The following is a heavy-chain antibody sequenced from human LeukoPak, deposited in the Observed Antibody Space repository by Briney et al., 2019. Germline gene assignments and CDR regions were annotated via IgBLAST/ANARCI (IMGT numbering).Heavy chain of an antibody. D-gene: IGHD1-1*01. Sequence: SQTLSLTCAISGDSVSSSTAAWSWIRQSPSRGLEWLGRTYYRSKWYNDYAVSVKSRITINPDTSKNQFSLQLNSMTPEDTAVYYCAREGSEGYLFDYWGQGTLVTVSS. V-gene: IGHV6-1*01. J-gene: IGHJ4*02. CDR3: AREGSEGYLFDY. CDR2: TYYRSKWYN. CDR1: GDSVSSSTAA.